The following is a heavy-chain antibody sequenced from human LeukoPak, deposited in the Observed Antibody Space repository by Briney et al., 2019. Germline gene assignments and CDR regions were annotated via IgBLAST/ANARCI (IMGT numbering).Heavy chain of an antibody. Sequence: PSQTLSLTCTVSGGSISSGGYYWSWIHQHPGKGLEWIGYIYYSGSTYYNPSLKSRVTISVDTSKNQFSLKLSSVTAADTAVYYCARDHGWFGEFYYYGMDVWGQGTTVTVSS. V-gene: IGHV4-31*03. CDR3: ARDHGWFGEFYYYGMDV. CDR2: IYYSGST. D-gene: IGHD3-10*01. CDR1: GGSISSGGYY. J-gene: IGHJ6*02.